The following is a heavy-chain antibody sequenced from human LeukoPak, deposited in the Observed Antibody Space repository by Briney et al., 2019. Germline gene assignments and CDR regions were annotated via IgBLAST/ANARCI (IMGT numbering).Heavy chain of an antibody. CDR2: ISGSGGST. CDR1: GFTFSSYG. J-gene: IGHJ4*02. V-gene: IGHV3-23*01. Sequence: GRSLRLSCAASGFTFSSYGMHWVRQAPGKGLEWVSGISGSGGSTYYADSVKGRFTISRDNSKNTLYLQMNSLRAEDTAVFYCARDGTYTDYDPDFDIWGQGTLVTVSS. D-gene: IGHD5-12*01. CDR3: ARDGTYTDYDPDFDI.